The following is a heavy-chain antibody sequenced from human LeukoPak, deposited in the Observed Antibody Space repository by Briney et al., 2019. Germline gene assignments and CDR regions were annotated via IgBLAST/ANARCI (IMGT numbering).Heavy chain of an antibody. CDR2: IKPDGSVK. D-gene: IGHD1/OR15-1a*01. CDR3: ARNRGPGGGYLDY. Sequence: GGSLRLSCSGFTFSSYWMSWVRQAPGRGLQWVANIKPDGSVKSYADSVKGRFTISGDNSKNSLYLQMNSLRAEDTAVYYCARNRGPGGGYLDYWGQGTLVTVSS. J-gene: IGHJ4*02. V-gene: IGHV3-7*05. CDR1: GFTFSSYW.